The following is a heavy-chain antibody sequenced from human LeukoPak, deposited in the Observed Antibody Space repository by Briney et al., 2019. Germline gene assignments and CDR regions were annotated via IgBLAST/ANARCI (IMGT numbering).Heavy chain of an antibody. J-gene: IGHJ4*02. CDR2: ISYDGSNK. D-gene: IGHD4-17*01. CDR3: ARDGYGDYWVDY. CDR1: GFTFSSYA. Sequence: GGSLRLSCAASGFTFSSYAMHWVRQAPGKGLEWVAVISYDGSNKYYADSVKSRFTISRDNSKNTLYLQMNSLRAEDTAVYYCARDGYGDYWVDYWGQGTLVTVSS. V-gene: IGHV3-30*04.